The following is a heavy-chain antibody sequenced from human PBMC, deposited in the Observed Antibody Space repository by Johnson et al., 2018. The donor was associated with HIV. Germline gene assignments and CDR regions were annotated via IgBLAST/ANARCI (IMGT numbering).Heavy chain of an antibody. CDR3: AREGEGYSSSWYDAFDI. J-gene: IGHJ3*02. D-gene: IGHD6-13*01. CDR2: IKLAGSDK. V-gene: IGHV3-7*01. CDR1: GFTFGTYW. Sequence: VQLVESGGGLVQPGGSLRLSCVVSGFTFGTYWMTWVRQAPGNGLEWVDTIKLAGSDKYYLASVKGRFTISRDNSKNTLYLQMNSLRAEDTAVYYCAREGEGYSSSWYDAFDIWGQGTMVTVSS.